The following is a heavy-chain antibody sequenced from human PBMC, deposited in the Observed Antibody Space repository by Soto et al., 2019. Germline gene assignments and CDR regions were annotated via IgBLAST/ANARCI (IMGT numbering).Heavy chain of an antibody. CDR3: ARGVIIAAAELGY. CDR1: GGSISNTSYY. CDR2: IYYSGST. V-gene: IGHV4-39*01. J-gene: IGHJ4*02. Sequence: SETLSLTCTVSGGSISNTSYYWGWIRQPPGKGLEWIGSIYYSGSTFSNPSLKSRVTISVDTSKNQFSLRLNSVTAADTAVYYCARGVIIAAAELGYWGQGTLVTVSS. D-gene: IGHD6-13*01.